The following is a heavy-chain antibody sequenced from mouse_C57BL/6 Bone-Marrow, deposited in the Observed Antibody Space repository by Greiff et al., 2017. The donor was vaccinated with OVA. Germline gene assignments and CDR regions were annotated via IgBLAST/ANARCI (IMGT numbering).Heavy chain of an antibody. J-gene: IGHJ2*01. CDR1: GYTFTSYR. V-gene: IGHV1-52*01. CDR2: IDPSDSET. CDR3: ASQLGRYYFDY. Sequence: VQLQQPGAELVRPGSSVKLSCKASGYTFTSYRMHWVKQRPIQGLEWIGNIDPSDSETHYNQKFKDKATLTVDKSSSTAYMQLSSLTSEDSAVYYCASQLGRYYFDYWGQGTTLTVSS. D-gene: IGHD4-1*02.